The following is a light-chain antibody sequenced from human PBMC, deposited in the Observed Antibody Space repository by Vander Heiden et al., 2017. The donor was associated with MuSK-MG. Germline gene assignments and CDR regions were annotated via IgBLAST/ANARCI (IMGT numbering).Light chain of an antibody. V-gene: IGLV1-47*01. CDR3: SAWDGSLNGVI. CDR1: SSNIGSDH. J-gene: IGLJ2*01. Sequence: QSVLTQPPSASGTPGQGVTISCSGGSSNIGSDHVSWYQHPPRAAPKMIIFGNNQRPSGVPDRFSGSKFGTSASLAISGLRSEDEADYYCSAWDGSLNGVIFGGGTKLTVL. CDR2: GNN.